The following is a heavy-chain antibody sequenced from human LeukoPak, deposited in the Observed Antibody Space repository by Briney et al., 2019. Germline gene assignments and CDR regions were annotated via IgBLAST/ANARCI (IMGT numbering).Heavy chain of an antibody. J-gene: IGHJ4*02. CDR2: ISAYNGNT. D-gene: IGHD5-18*01. V-gene: IGHV1-18*01. Sequence: ASVKVSCKASGYTFTSYGISWVRQAPGQGLEWMGWISAYNGNTNYAQKLQGRVTMTTDTSTSTAHMELRSLRSDDTAVYYCARGLGKYSYGPFDYWGQGTLVTVSS. CDR3: ARGLGKYSYGPFDY. CDR1: GYTFTSYG.